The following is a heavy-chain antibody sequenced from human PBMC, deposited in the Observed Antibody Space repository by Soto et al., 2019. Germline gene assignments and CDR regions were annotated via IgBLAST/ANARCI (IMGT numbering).Heavy chain of an antibody. J-gene: IGHJ4*02. CDR1: VGSISGSY. D-gene: IGHD6-19*01. V-gene: IGHV4-59*01. CDR2: VYYAGST. CDR3: ARSVAVPGAHIDY. Sequence: SETLSLTCSVSVGSISGSYWSWIRQSPGKGLEWLGYVYYAGSTNYSPSLRSRVSISVDTSKNEFSLRLSSVTAADTAVYFCARSVAVPGAHIDYWGQGTQVTVSS.